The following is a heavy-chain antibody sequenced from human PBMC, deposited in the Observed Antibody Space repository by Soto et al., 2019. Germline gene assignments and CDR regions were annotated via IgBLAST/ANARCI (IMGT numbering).Heavy chain of an antibody. D-gene: IGHD3-10*01. V-gene: IGHV3-23*01. CDR1: GFTFSSYA. J-gene: IGHJ4*02. Sequence: EVQLLESGGGLVQPGGSLRLSCAASGFTFSSYAMSWFRQAPGKGLEWVSAISGSGGSTYYADSVKGRFTISRDNSKNTLYLQMNSLRAEDTAVYYCAKDGLGFGELPYSDYWGQGTLVTVSS. CDR2: ISGSGGST. CDR3: AKDGLGFGELPYSDY.